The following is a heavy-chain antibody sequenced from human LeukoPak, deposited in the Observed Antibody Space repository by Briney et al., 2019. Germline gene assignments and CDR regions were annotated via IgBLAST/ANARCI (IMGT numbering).Heavy chain of an antibody. Sequence: GGSLRLSCAASGFTFSSYAMNCVRQAPGKGLEWVSAVSGSGGSTYYADSVKGRFTISRDNSKNTLFLQINSLRAEDTAVYYCAKEGQGFDYWGQGTLVTVSS. CDR3: AKEGQGFDY. J-gene: IGHJ4*02. V-gene: IGHV3-23*01. CDR1: GFTFSSYA. CDR2: VSGSGGST.